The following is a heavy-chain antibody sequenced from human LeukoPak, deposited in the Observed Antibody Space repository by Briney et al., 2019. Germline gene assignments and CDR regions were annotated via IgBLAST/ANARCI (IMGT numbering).Heavy chain of an antibody. CDR2: IYTRGNT. J-gene: IGHJ3*02. Sequence: PSETLSLTCTVSGDSINSFHWSWIRQPPGMGLEWIGCIYTRGNTNYNPSLQSRLAISVDTSKNQFSLKLSSVTAADTAVYYCSSSWYAPAAFDIWGQGTMVTVSS. D-gene: IGHD6-13*01. CDR3: SSSWYAPAAFDI. V-gene: IGHV4-4*08. CDR1: GDSINSFH.